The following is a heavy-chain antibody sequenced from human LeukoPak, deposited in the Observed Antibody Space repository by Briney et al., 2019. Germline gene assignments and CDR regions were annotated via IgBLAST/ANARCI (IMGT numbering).Heavy chain of an antibody. CDR2: IRYDGSNK. CDR3: ARGYYYDTSGYGSIFDY. V-gene: IGHV3-30*02. D-gene: IGHD3-22*01. Sequence: GGSLRLSCAASGFTFSTYGMHWVRQAPGKGLEWVAFIRYDGSNKYYADSLKGRFTISRDNAKTSLYLQMNSLRAEDTAVYYCARGYYYDTSGYGSIFDYWGQGTLVTVSS. CDR1: GFTFSTYG. J-gene: IGHJ4*02.